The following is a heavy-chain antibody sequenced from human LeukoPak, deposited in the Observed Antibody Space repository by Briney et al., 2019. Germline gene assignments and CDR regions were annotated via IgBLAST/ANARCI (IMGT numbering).Heavy chain of an antibody. CDR2: ISYDGSNK. V-gene: IGHV3-30*18. D-gene: IGHD4-17*01. CDR3: AKGEGMTTVTTVDMVV. J-gene: IGHJ6*04. CDR1: GFTFSSYG. Sequence: GRSLRLSCAASGFTFSSYGMHWVRQAPGKGLEWVAVISYDGSNKYYADSVKGRFTISRDNSKTTLYLQMNSLRGEDTAVYYCAKGEGMTTVTTVDMVVWGEGATVTVSS.